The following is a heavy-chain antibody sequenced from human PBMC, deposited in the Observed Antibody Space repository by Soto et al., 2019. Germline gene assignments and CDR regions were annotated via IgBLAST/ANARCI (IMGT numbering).Heavy chain of an antibody. CDR3: ARDKVVATIAPVYYYYGMDV. J-gene: IGHJ6*02. Sequence: PSETLSLTCAVSSGSISSSNWWSWVRQPPGKGLEWIGYIYYSGSTNYNPSLKSRVTISVDTSKNQFSLKLSSVTAADTAVYYCARDKVVATIAPVYYYYGMDVWGQGTTVTVSS. D-gene: IGHD5-12*01. CDR2: IYYSGST. CDR1: SGSISSSNW. V-gene: IGHV4-4*02.